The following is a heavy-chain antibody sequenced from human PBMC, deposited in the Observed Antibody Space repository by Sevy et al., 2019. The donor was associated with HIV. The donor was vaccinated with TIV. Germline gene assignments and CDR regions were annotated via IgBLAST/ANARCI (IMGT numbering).Heavy chain of an antibody. D-gene: IGHD4-4*01. CDR2: IKSKTDGGTT. CDR1: GFTFSNAW. CDR3: TTDYSNTPKYYYYYYGMDV. Sequence: GGSLRLSCAASGFTFSNAWMSWVRQAPGKGLEWVGRIKSKTDGGTTDYAAPVKGRFTISRDDSKNTLYLQMNSLKTDDTAVYYCTTDYSNTPKYYYYYYGMDVWGQGTTVTVSS. V-gene: IGHV3-15*01. J-gene: IGHJ6*02.